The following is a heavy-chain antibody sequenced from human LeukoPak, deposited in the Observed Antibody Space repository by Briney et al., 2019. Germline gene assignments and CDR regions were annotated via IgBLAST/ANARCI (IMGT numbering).Heavy chain of an antibody. V-gene: IGHV1-18*01. CDR3: ARGIRGGYDSSGYPFDY. Sequence: GASVKVSCKASGYTFTSYGISWVRQAPGQGLEWMGWISAYNGNTNYAQKLQGRVTMTTDTSTSTAYMELRSLRSDDTAVYYCARGIRGGYDSSGYPFDYWGQGTLVTVSS. CDR2: ISAYNGNT. CDR1: GYTFTSYG. J-gene: IGHJ4*02. D-gene: IGHD3-22*01.